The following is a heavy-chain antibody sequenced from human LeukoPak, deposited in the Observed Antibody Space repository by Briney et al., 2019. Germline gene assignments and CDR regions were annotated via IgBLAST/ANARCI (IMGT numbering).Heavy chain of an antibody. D-gene: IGHD2-15*01. CDR2: IYHSGST. V-gene: IGHV4-39*07. J-gene: IGHJ4*02. CDR3: AQVVAASFDY. Sequence: SQTLSLTCTVSGGSISSGSYYWGWIRQPPGKGLEWIGSIYHSGSTYYNPSLKSRVTISVGTSKNQFSLKLSSVTAADTAIYYCAQVVAASFDYWGQGTLVTVSS. CDR1: GGSISSGSYY.